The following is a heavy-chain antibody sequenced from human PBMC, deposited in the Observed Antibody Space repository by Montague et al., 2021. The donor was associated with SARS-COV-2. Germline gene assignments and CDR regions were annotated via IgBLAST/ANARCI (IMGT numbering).Heavy chain of an antibody. CDR2: IYYSGST. CDR3: ARKEMKYSSIWSTGGNWFDP. D-gene: IGHD6-13*01. J-gene: IGHJ5*02. Sequence: SETLSLTCTVSGGSISSSGYYWGWIRQPPGKGLEWIGSIYYSGSTYYNPSLKSRVTISVDTSKNQFSLKLSSVTAADTAVYYCARKEMKYSSIWSTGGNWFDPWGQGTLVTVSS. V-gene: IGHV4-39*01. CDR1: GGSISSSGYY.